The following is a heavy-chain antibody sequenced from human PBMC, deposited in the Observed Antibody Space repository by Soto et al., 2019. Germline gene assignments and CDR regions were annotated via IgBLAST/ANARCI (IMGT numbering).Heavy chain of an antibody. CDR1: GFTVSSNY. CDR3: ARPRQLVGSGAFDI. CDR2: IYSGGST. V-gene: IGHV3-66*04. Sequence: PGGSLRLSCAASGFTVSSNYMSWVRQAPGKGLEWVSVIYSGGSTYYADSVKGRFTISRDNSKNTLYLQMNSLRAEDTAVYYCARPRQLVGSGAFDIWGQGTMVTVSS. D-gene: IGHD6-13*01. J-gene: IGHJ3*02.